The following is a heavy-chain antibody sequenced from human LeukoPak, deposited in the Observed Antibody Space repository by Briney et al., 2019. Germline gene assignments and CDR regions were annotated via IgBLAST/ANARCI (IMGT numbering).Heavy chain of an antibody. V-gene: IGHV3-30*02. CDR3: AQGRPGYDFGFDY. Sequence: GGSLRLSCAASGFTSSSYGMHWVRQAPGKGLEWVAFIRYDGSNKYYADSVKARFTISRDNSKNTLYLQMNSLRAEDTAVYYCAQGRPGYDFGFDYWGQGTLVTVSS. J-gene: IGHJ4*02. D-gene: IGHD3-3*01. CDR2: IRYDGSNK. CDR1: GFTSSSYG.